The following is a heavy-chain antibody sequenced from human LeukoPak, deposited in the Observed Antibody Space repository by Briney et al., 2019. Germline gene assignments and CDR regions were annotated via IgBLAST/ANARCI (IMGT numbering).Heavy chain of an antibody. CDR3: AKHRTVTGLDAFDI. Sequence: GGPLTLSCAACGFPFSSYAMSWVRQARGKGLEGVSAISGSGGSTYYADSVKGRFTISRDNSKNTLYLQMTSLRAEDTAVYYCAKHRTVTGLDAFDIWGQGTMVTVSS. CDR1: GFPFSSYA. J-gene: IGHJ3*02. CDR2: ISGSGGST. D-gene: IGHD6-19*01. V-gene: IGHV3-23*01.